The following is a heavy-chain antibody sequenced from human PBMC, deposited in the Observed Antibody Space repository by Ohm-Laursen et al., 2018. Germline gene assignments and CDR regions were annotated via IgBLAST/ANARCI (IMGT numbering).Heavy chain of an antibody. J-gene: IGHJ3*02. CDR1: GFPFSSYW. CDR2: ISTSGSTI. D-gene: IGHD3-22*01. V-gene: IGHV3-48*03. Sequence: SLRLSCAASGFPFSSYWMHWVRQAPGKGLEWLSYISTSGSTIYYADSVKGRFTISRDTAKNSLYLRMNSLRAEDTAVYYCARGYYYDSSGYYYYAFDIWGQGTMVTVSS. CDR3: ARGYYYDSSGYYYYAFDI.